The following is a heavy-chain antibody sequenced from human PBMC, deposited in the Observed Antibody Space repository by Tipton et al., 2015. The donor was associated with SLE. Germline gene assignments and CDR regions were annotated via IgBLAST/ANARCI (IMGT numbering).Heavy chain of an antibody. CDR1: GYTFTGYY. CDR2: INPNSGGT. V-gene: IGHV1-2*06. D-gene: IGHD3-3*01. CDR3: AKSPGVWSGYYGGDYFDY. J-gene: IGHJ4*02. Sequence: QLVQSGPEVKKPGASVKVSCKASGYTFTGYYMHWVRQAPGQGLEWMGRINPNSGGTNYAQKFQGRFTISRDNAKNSLYLQVNSLRAEDTALYYCAKSPGVWSGYYGGDYFDYWGQGTLVTVSS.